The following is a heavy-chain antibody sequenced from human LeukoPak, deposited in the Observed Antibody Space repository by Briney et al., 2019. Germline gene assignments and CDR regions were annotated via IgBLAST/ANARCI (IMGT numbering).Heavy chain of an antibody. CDR1: GYTFTGYY. J-gene: IGHJ4*02. CDR3: ARSDSSGWYFDY. CDR2: INPNSGGT. V-gene: IGHV1-2*02. D-gene: IGHD6-19*01. Sequence: GASVKVSCKASGYTFTGYYMHWVRQAPGQGLEWMGWINPNSGGTNYTQKFQGRVTMTRDTSISTAYMELSRLRSDDTAVYYCARSDSSGWYFDYWGQGTLVTVSS.